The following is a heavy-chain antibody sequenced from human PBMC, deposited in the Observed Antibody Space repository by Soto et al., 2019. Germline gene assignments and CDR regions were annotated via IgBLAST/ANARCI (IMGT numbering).Heavy chain of an antibody. Sequence: PGESLKISCKGSGYSFTSYWIGWVRQMPGKGLEWMGIIYPGDSDTRYSPSFQGQVTISADKSISTAYLQWSSLKASDTAMYYCARRCIAADETSEFDYWGPGTLVNVSS. CDR1: GYSFTSYW. J-gene: IGHJ4*02. CDR3: ARRCIAADETSEFDY. CDR2: IYPGDSDT. D-gene: IGHD6-13*01. V-gene: IGHV5-51*01.